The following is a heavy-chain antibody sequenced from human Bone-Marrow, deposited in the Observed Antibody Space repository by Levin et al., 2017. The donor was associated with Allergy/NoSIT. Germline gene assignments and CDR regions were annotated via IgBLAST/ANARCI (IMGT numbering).Heavy chain of an antibody. CDR2: IYSGGGT. Sequence: QPGESLKISCAASGFTVGNNYVAWVRQAPGKGLDWISVIYSGGGTYYADSVKGRFTISRDKSKNTVYLQMNSLRVEDTAVYYCSSAPGFSDYWGQGTLVTVSS. V-gene: IGHV3-66*01. J-gene: IGHJ4*02. CDR1: GFTVGNNY. CDR3: SSAPGFSDY.